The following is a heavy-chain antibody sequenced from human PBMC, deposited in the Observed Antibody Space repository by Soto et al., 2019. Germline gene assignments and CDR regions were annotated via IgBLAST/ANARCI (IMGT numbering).Heavy chain of an antibody. Sequence: GGSLRLSCAASGFTFSSYGMHWVRQAPGKGLEWVAVIWYDGSNKYYADSVKGRFTISRDNSKNTLYLQMNSLRAEDTAVYYCARAKGYGSGSYWYYFDYWGQGTLVTVSS. CDR1: GFTFSSYG. V-gene: IGHV3-33*01. D-gene: IGHD3-10*01. CDR3: ARAKGYGSGSYWYYFDY. J-gene: IGHJ4*02. CDR2: IWYDGSNK.